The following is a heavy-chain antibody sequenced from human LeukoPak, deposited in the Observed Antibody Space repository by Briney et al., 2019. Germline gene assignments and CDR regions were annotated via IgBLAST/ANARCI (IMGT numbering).Heavy chain of an antibody. D-gene: IGHD3-22*01. V-gene: IGHV4-39*01. Sequence: SETLSLTCAVSGGSISRSGYYWGWIRQPPGKGLEWIGSIYYSGSTYYNPSLKSRVTISVDTSKNQFSLKLSSVTAADTAVYYCARLRYYYDSSGYSIGYWGQGTLVTVSS. CDR3: ARLRYYYDSSGYSIGY. CDR2: IYYSGST. CDR1: GGSISRSGYY. J-gene: IGHJ4*02.